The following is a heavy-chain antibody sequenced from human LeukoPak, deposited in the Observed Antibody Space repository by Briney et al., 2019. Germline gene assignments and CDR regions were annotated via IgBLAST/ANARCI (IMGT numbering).Heavy chain of an antibody. CDR3: ARGERITMISLDY. CDR1: GYTFTAYY. Sequence: HWASVKVSCTASGYTFTAYYLHWVRQAPGQGLQWMGWINPNSGGTNFAQKFQGRVTMTRDTSISTAYMELSRLSSDDTAVYYCARGERITMISLDYWGQGTLVTVSS. V-gene: IGHV1-2*02. D-gene: IGHD3-22*01. CDR2: INPNSGGT. J-gene: IGHJ4*02.